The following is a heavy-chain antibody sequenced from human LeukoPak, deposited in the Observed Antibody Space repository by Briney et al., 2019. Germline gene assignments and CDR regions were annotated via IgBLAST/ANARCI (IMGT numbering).Heavy chain of an antibody. CDR2: IIPIFGTA. J-gene: IGHJ6*02. CDR1: GGTFSSYA. Sequence: SVKVSCKASGGTFSSYAISWVRQAPGQGLEWMGGIIPIFGTANYAQKFQGRVTMTRDTSISTAYMELSRLRSDDTAVYYCARVLMYFDWLLAEYYYYGMDVWGQGTTVTVSS. V-gene: IGHV1-69*05. CDR3: ARVLMYFDWLLAEYYYYGMDV. D-gene: IGHD3-9*01.